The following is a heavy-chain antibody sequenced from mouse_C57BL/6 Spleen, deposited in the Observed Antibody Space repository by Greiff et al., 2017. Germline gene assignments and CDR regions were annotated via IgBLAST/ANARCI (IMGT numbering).Heavy chain of an antibody. V-gene: IGHV1-80*01. Sequence: VQPQPFGAELVKPGASVKISCKASGYALSSLWLNWVKQRPGTGLEWIGQIYPGDGDTNYNGKFKGKATLTADKSTSTAYRQLSSLTSEDSAVYFCARKGGSYDDYFDYWGQGTTLTVSS. CDR3: ARKGGSYDDYFDY. CDR1: GYALSSLW. J-gene: IGHJ2*01. D-gene: IGHD2-12*01. CDR2: IYPGDGDT.